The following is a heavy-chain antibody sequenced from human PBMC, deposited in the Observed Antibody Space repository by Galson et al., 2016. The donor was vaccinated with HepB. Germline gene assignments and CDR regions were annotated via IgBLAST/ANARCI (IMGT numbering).Heavy chain of an antibody. CDR1: GFTFGDYG. D-gene: IGHD6-13*01. CDR2: VSFNGKVQ. CDR3: ARARIAALGTGAFDI. J-gene: IGHJ3*02. V-gene: IGHV3-30*03. Sequence: SLRLSCAASGFTFGDYGMHWVRQAPGKEPEWVGVVSFNGKVQYYADSVKGRFTISRDNAENSLYLQMDSLTAEDTAMYYCARARIAALGTGAFDIWGQGTMVTVSS.